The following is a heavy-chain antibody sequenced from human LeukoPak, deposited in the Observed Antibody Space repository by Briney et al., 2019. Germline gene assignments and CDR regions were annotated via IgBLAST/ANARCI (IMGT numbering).Heavy chain of an antibody. CDR2: IYYSGST. CDR3: VRDLPAAMDY. V-gene: IGHV4-30-4*01. CDR1: GGSISSGDYY. D-gene: IGHD2-2*01. Sequence: KASETLSLTCTVSGGSISSGDYYWSWIRQPPGKGLEWIGYIYYSGSTYYNPSLKSRVTISVDTSKNQFSLKLSSVTAADTAVYYCVRDLPAAMDYWGQGTLVTVSS. J-gene: IGHJ4*02.